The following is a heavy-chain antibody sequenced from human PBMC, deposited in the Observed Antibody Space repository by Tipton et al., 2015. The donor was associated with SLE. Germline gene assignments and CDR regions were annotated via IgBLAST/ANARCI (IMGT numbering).Heavy chain of an antibody. CDR2: ISWDGGST. D-gene: IGHD1-26*01. CDR1: GFTFDDYT. J-gene: IGHJ4*02. CDR3: ATSYSIKAPFDY. Sequence: GSLRLSCAASGFTFDDYTMHWVRQAPGKGLEWVSLISWDGGSTYYADSVKGRFTISRDNSKNSLYLQMNSLRTEDTALYYCATSYSIKAPFDYWGQGTLVTVSS. V-gene: IGHV3-43*01.